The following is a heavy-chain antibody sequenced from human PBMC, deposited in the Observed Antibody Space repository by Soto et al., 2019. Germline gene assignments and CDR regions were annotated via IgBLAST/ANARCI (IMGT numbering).Heavy chain of an antibody. D-gene: IGHD2-15*01. CDR2: IYYSGST. J-gene: IGHJ3*02. Sequence: SETLSLTCTVSGGSISSGGYYWSWIRQHPGKGLEWIGYIYYSGSTYYNPSLKSRVTISVDTSKNQFSLKLSSVTAADTAVYYCARDYRYCSGGSCYWTAFDIWGQGTMVSVSS. CDR1: GGSISSGGYY. V-gene: IGHV4-31*03. CDR3: ARDYRYCSGGSCYWTAFDI.